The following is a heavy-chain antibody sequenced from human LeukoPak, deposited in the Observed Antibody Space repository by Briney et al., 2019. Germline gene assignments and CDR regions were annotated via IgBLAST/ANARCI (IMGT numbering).Heavy chain of an antibody. CDR3: ARGTFEYSSSGYYYGMDV. CDR2: ISGSGDST. CDR1: GFTFSSYA. J-gene: IGHJ6*02. V-gene: IGHV3-23*01. D-gene: IGHD6-6*01. Sequence: GGSLRLSCAASGFTFSSYAMSWVRQAPGKGLEWVSAISGSGDSTYYGDSVKGRFTISRDNSKNTLYLQMNSLRAEDTAVYYCARGTFEYSSSGYYYGMDVWGQGTTVTVSS.